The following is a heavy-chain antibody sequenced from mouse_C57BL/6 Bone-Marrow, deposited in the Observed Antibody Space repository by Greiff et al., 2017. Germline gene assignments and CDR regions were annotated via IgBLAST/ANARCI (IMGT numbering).Heavy chain of an antibody. V-gene: IGHV1-55*01. CDR1: GYTFTSYW. CDR2: IYPTIGRP. D-gene: IGHD4-1*01. J-gene: IGHJ2*01. Sequence: QVQLKQPGAELVTPGASVKMSCKASGYTFTSYWIPWVQQRPGQGLEWIGDIYPTIGRPNYHEKFQSKAILTVDTSSNTAYMQLSSLTSEDSAVFYCARSGPLGRSFDYWGQGTTLTVSS. CDR3: ARSGPLGRSFDY.